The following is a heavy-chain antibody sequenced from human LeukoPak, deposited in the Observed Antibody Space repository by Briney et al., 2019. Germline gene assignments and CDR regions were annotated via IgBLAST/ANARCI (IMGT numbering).Heavy chain of an antibody. CDR2: INWNGGST. Sequence: GGSLRLSCAASGFTFDDYGMSWVRQPPGKGLEWVSGINWNGGSTGYADSVKGRFTISRDNAKNSLYLQMNSLRAEDTALYHCARGAGELPFDYWGQGTLVTVSS. CDR1: GFTFDDYG. V-gene: IGHV3-20*01. CDR3: ARGAGELPFDY. J-gene: IGHJ4*02. D-gene: IGHD1-26*01.